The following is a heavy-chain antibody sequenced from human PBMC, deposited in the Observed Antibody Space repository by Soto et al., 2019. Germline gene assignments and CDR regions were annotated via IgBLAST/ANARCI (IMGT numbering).Heavy chain of an antibody. D-gene: IGHD6-13*01. CDR2: MNEYGSER. Sequence: PWGSLRLSCSASGFIFSSYWMSWLRQAPGKGLEWVASMNEYGSERYYVDSVKGRFTISRDNAKNSLYLQMNSLRAEDTAVYYCAKENGYSSSWFEFDYWGQGTLVTVSS. J-gene: IGHJ4*02. V-gene: IGHV3-7*01. CDR1: GFIFSSYW. CDR3: AKENGYSSSWFEFDY.